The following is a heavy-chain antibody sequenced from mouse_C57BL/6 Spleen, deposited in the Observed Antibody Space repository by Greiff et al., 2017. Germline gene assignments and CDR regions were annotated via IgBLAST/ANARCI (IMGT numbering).Heavy chain of an antibody. Sequence: QVQLQQPGTELVKPGASVKLSCKASGYTFTSYWMHWVKQRPGQGLEWIGNINPSNGGTNYNEKFKSKATLTVDKSSSTAYIQLSSLTSEDSAVYYCARGDYYGSSFAWFAYWGQGTLVTVSA. CDR1: GYTFTSYW. V-gene: IGHV1-53*01. J-gene: IGHJ3*01. CDR3: ARGDYYGSSFAWFAY. CDR2: INPSNGGT. D-gene: IGHD1-1*01.